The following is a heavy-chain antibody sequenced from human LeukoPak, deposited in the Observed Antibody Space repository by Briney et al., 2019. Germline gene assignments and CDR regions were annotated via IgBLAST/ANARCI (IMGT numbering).Heavy chain of an antibody. CDR3: ARDRSSSYAFDI. CDR1: GGSISSSIYY. CDR2: IYYSGST. V-gene: IGHV4-39*07. Sequence: PSETLSLTCTVSGGSISSSIYYWGWIRQSPGKGLEWIGSIYYSGSTYYNPSLKSRVTLSVDTSKNQYSLKVTSVTAADTAVYYCARDRSSSYAFDIWGQGTMVTVSS. D-gene: IGHD6-6*01. J-gene: IGHJ3*02.